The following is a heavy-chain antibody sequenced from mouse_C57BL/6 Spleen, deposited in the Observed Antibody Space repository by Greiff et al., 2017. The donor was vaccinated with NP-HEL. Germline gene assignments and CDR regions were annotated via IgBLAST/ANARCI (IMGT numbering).Heavy chain of an antibody. CDR2: INPSNGGT. J-gene: IGHJ1*03. CDR3: ARWLPPYWYFDV. CDR1: GYTFTSYW. V-gene: IGHV1-53*01. Sequence: QVQLQQPGTELVKPGASVKLSCKASGYTFTSYWMHWVKQRPGQGLEWIGNINPSNGGTNYNEKFKSKATLTVDKSSSTAYMHLSSLTSEDSAVYYCARWLPPYWYFDVWGTGTTVTVSS. D-gene: IGHD2-2*01.